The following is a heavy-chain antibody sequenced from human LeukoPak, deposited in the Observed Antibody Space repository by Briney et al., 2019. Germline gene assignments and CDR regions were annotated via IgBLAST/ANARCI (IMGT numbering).Heavy chain of an antibody. CDR2: ISYSGST. CDR3: ARWYCSTTTCYYLDH. D-gene: IGHD2-2*01. Sequence: SETLSLTCTVSGGSISNYYWSWIRQPPGKGLEWIGYISYSGSTNYNPSLKSRVTMSVDTSKNQFSLRLNSVTAADTAVYYCARWYCSTTTCYYLDHWGQGTLVTVSS. CDR1: GGSISNYY. V-gene: IGHV4-59*01. J-gene: IGHJ4*02.